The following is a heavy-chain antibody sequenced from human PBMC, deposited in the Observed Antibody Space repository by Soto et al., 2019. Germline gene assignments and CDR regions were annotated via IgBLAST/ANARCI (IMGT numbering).Heavy chain of an antibody. D-gene: IGHD5-12*01. V-gene: IGHV2-5*02. CDR2: VYGDDDK. CDR3: XXXIGGGYVYAFDI. J-gene: IGHJ3*02. Sequence: QITLKESGPTLVKPTQTLTLTCTFSGFSLSTSGVAVGWIRQPPGKALEWLALVYGDDDKRYSLSLKSRLTXXXXXXXXXXXXXXXXXXXXXXXXXXXXXXIGGGYVYAFDIWGQGTLVTVSS. CDR1: GFSLSTSGVA.